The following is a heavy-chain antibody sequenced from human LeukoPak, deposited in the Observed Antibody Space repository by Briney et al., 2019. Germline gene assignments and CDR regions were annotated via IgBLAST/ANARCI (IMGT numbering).Heavy chain of an antibody. CDR2: ISGSGGST. J-gene: IGHJ4*02. V-gene: IGHV3-11*04. D-gene: IGHD6-13*01. CDR1: GFTFSDYY. Sequence: PGGSLRLSCAASGFTFSDYYMSWIRQAPGKGLEWVSAISGSGGSTYYADSVKGRFTISRDNAKNSLYLQMNSLRAEDTAVYYCARDLYSSSWYPTDYWGQGTLVTVSS. CDR3: ARDLYSSSWYPTDY.